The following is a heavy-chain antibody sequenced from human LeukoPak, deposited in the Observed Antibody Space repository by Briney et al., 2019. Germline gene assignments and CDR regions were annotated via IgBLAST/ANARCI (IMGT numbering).Heavy chain of an antibody. CDR3: ARDRPYSSSSGNWFDP. V-gene: IGHV1-2*02. CDR2: INPNSGGT. J-gene: IGHJ5*02. Sequence: ASVKVSCKASGYTFTGYYMHWVRQPPGQGLEWMGWINPNSGGTNYAQKFQGRVTMTMDTSISTAYMELSRLRSDDTAVYYCARDRPYSSSSGNWFDPWGQGTLVTVSS. D-gene: IGHD6-6*01. CDR1: GYTFTGYY.